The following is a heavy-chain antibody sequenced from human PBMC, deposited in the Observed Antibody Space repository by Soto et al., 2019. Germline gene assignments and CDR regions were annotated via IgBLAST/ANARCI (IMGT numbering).Heavy chain of an antibody. CDR3: ARQDEGYDFWSGYPGVFDY. V-gene: IGHV4-39*01. J-gene: IGHJ4*02. Sequence: SETLSLTCTVSGGSISSSSYYWGWIRQPPGKGLEWIGSIYYSGSTYYNPSLKSRVTISVDTSKNQFSLKLSSVTAADTAVYYCARQDEGYDFWSGYPGVFDYCGQGTLVTVSS. CDR1: GGSISSSSYY. CDR2: IYYSGST. D-gene: IGHD3-3*01.